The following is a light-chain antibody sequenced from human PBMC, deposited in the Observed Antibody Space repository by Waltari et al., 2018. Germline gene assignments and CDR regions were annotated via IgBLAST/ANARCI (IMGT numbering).Light chain of an antibody. CDR1: QCVSSY. J-gene: IGKJ1*01. CDR3: QQRSNWPT. Sequence: EIVLTQSPATLSLYPGERATLSCRASQCVSSYLAWYQQKPGQAPRLLIYDASNRATGIPARFSGSGSGTDFTLTISSLEPEDFAVYYCQQRSNWPTFGQGTKVEIK. CDR2: DAS. V-gene: IGKV3-11*01.